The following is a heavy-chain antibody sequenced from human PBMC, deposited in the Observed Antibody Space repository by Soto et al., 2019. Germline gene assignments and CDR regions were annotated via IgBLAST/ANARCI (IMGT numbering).Heavy chain of an antibody. D-gene: IGHD2-8*01. J-gene: IGHJ4*02. V-gene: IGHV3-48*01. CDR1: GFSLYNYA. CDR2: ISLSSANI. Sequence: HPGGSLRLSCAASGFSLYNYAMDWVRQAPGQGLEWVSYISLSSANIHYADSVRGRFTVSRDNAKNSLYLQMNSLRVDDTAVYYCARTNGAYSNYYDYWGQGALVTVSS. CDR3: ARTNGAYSNYYDY.